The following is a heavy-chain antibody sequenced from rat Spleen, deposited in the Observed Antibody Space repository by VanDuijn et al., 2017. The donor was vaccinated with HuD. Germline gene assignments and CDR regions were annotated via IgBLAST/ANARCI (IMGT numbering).Heavy chain of an antibody. D-gene: IGHD2-2*01. CDR3: TRAGFLRDWYFDF. CDR2: ISTGGDNT. J-gene: IGHJ1*01. Sequence: EVQLVESDGGLVQPGRSLKLSCAASGFTFNKYDMAWVRQAPTKGLEWIASISTGGDNTYFRDSVKGRFTLSRDNAKNTQSLQMDSLRSEDTASYYCTRAGFLRDWYFDFWGPRTMVTVSS. CDR1: GFTFNKYD. V-gene: IGHV5S13*01.